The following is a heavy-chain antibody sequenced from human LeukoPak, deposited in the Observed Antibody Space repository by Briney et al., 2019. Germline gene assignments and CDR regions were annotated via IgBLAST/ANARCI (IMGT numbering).Heavy chain of an antibody. V-gene: IGHV3-23*01. CDR2: MSGSGGST. D-gene: IGHD3-22*01. CDR1: GFTFSSYA. CDR3: AKPRYYYDSSGGFDY. J-gene: IGHJ4*02. Sequence: GGSLRLSCAASGFTFSSYAMGWVGQAPGKGLEWVSAMSGSGGSTYYADSVKGRFTISRDNSKNTLYLQMNSLRAEDTAVYYCAKPRYYYDSSGGFDYWGQGTLVTVSS.